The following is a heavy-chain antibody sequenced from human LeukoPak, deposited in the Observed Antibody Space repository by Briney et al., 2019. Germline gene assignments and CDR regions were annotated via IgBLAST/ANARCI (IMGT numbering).Heavy chain of an antibody. CDR1: GYTFSNYY. CDR3: ARAVAATFDY. V-gene: IGHV1-46*01. Sequence: GASVKVSCKASGYTFSNYYMHWVRQAPGQGLEWMGIINPSGGSTTYAHKFQGRVTMIRDTSTSTVYMDLSSPRSEDTAMYYCARAVAATFDYWGQGTLVTVSS. CDR2: INPSGGST. J-gene: IGHJ4*02. D-gene: IGHD6-19*01.